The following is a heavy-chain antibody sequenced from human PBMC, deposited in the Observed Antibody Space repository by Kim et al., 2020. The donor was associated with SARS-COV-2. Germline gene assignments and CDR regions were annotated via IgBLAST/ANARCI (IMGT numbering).Heavy chain of an antibody. CDR1: GFTFGDYA. CDR2: IRSKAYGGTT. CDR3: TGYYDFWSGYPYYYYYMDV. V-gene: IGHV3-49*03. Sequence: GGSLRLSCTASGFTFGDYAMSWFRQAPGKGLEWVGFIRSKAYGGTTEYAASVKGRFTISRDDSKSIAYLQMNSLKTEDTAVYYCTGYYDFWSGYPYYYYYMDVWGKGTTVTVSS. J-gene: IGHJ6*03. D-gene: IGHD3-3*01.